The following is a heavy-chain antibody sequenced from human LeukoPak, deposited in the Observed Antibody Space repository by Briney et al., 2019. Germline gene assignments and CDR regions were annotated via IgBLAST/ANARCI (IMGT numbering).Heavy chain of an antibody. Sequence: PSETLSLTCAVSDGSLRGYYWSWIRQPPGKGLEWIGEINHSGNTNYNPSLESRVTISEETSKNQFSLKVTSVTAADTAVYYCARGRGSYYPDWGQGTLVTVSS. V-gene: IGHV4-34*01. CDR2: INHSGNT. D-gene: IGHD1-26*01. CDR1: DGSLRGYY. J-gene: IGHJ4*02. CDR3: ARGRGSYYPD.